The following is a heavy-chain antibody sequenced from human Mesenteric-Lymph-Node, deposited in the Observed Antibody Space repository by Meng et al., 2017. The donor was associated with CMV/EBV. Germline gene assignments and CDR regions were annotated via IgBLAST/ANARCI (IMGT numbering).Heavy chain of an antibody. CDR3: ARPGPSASIVS. CDR1: GRSISSGSW. J-gene: IGHJ4*02. CDR2: ISPNGNT. V-gene: IGHV4-4*02. Sequence: TCAVSGRSISSGSWWSWVRQPPGKGPEWMVEISPNGNTNYNPSLKSRVTISVDKSKNQFSLSLNSLTAADTAVYYCARPGPSASIVSWGQGTLVTVSS. D-gene: IGHD3-10*01.